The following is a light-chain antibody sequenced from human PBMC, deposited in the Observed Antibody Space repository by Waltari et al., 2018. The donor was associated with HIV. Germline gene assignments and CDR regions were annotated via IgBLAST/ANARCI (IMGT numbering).Light chain of an antibody. CDR1: QSISSY. CDR2: AAS. CDR3: QQSYSTPSIT. V-gene: IGKV1-39*01. J-gene: IGKJ5*01. Sequence: DIQMTQSPSSLSASVGDRVTITCRASQSISSYLNWYQQKPGNAPKLLIYAASSLQSGVPSRFSGSGSGTDFTLTISSLQPEDFATYYCQQSYSTPSITFGQGTRLEIK.